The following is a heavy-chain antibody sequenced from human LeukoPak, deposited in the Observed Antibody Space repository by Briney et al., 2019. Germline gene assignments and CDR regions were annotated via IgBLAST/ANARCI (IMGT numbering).Heavy chain of an antibody. CDR3: VRRDSGWNYFDY. J-gene: IGHJ4*02. CDR1: GGSINSHY. D-gene: IGHD5-12*01. V-gene: IGHV4-59*08. Sequence: SETLSLTCAVSGGSINSHYWGWIRQPPGKGLQWIGDIYYTGKNNYNPSLKSRVTISLDTSKDHLSLNLASVLAADTAIYYCVRRDSGWNYFDYWGQGILVTVSS. CDR2: IYYTGKN.